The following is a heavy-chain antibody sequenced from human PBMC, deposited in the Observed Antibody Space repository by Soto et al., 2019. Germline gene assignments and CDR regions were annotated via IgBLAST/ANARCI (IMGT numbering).Heavy chain of an antibody. CDR1: GFTFGDYA. D-gene: IGHD3-22*01. CDR2: IRSKAYGGTT. J-gene: IGHJ4*02. V-gene: IGHV3-49*03. CDR3: TRGRYASSGYYYRDYFDY. Sequence: GGSLRLSCTASGFTFGDYAMSWFRQAPGKGLEWVGFIRSKAYGGTTEYAASVKGRFTISRDDSKSIAYLQMNSLKTEDTAVYYCTRGRYASSGYYYRDYFDYWGQGTLVTVSS.